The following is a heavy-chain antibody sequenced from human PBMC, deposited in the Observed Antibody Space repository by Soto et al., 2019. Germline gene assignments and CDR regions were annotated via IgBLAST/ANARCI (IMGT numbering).Heavy chain of an antibody. D-gene: IGHD1-26*01. Sequence: QVQLVQSGAEVKKPGSSVKVSCKASGGTFSSYAISWVRQAPGQGLEWMGGIIPIFGTANYAQKFQGRVTITADESXSTXYMELSSLRSEDTAVYYCARHPVSGSYAYYYGMDVWGQGTTVTVSS. V-gene: IGHV1-69*12. J-gene: IGHJ6*02. CDR2: IIPIFGTA. CDR1: GGTFSSYA. CDR3: ARHPVSGSYAYYYGMDV.